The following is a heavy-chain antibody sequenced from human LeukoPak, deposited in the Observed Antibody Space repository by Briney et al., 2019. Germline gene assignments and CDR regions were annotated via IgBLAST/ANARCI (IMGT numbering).Heavy chain of an antibody. CDR1: GGSFSGYY. CDR3: ASAHGYSSSWYVV. V-gene: IGHV4-34*01. Sequence: PSETLSPTCAVYGGSFSGYYWSWIRQPPGKGLEWIGEINHSGSTNYNPSLKSRVTISVDTSKNQFSLKLSSVTAADTAVYYCASAHGYSSSWYVVWGQGTLVTVSS. CDR2: INHSGST. J-gene: IGHJ4*02. D-gene: IGHD6-13*01.